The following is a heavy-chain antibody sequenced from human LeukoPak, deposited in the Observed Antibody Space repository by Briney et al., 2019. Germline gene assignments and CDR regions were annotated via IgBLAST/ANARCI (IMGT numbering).Heavy chain of an antibody. Sequence: SETLSLTCTVSGGSISSYYWSWIRQPPGKGLEWIGYIYYSGSTNYNPSLKSRVTISVDTSKNQFSLKLSSVTAADTAVYYCARSDYGDESWFDPWGQGTLVTVSS. CDR2: IYYSGST. V-gene: IGHV4-59*08. J-gene: IGHJ5*02. CDR1: GGSISSYY. CDR3: ARSDYGDESWFDP. D-gene: IGHD4-17*01.